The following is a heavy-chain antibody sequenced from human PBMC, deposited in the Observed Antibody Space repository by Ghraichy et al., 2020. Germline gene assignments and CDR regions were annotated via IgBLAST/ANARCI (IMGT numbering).Heavy chain of an antibody. V-gene: IGHV1-69*13. J-gene: IGHJ6*03. Sequence: SVKVSCKASGGTFSSYAISWVRQAPGQGLEWMGRIIPIFGTANYAQKFQGRVTITADESTSTAYMELSSLRSEDTAVYYCAKSTNGVSGPQYYYYYYYMDVWGKGTTVTVSS. CDR1: GGTFSSYA. CDR2: IIPIFGTA. D-gene: IGHD2-8*01. CDR3: AKSTNGVSGPQYYYYYYYMDV.